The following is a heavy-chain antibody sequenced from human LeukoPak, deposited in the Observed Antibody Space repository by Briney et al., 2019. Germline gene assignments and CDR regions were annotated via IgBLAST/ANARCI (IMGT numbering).Heavy chain of an antibody. CDR2: IYYSRST. CDR1: GGSISSGGYY. CDR3: ARVVENGDYGNRNFDY. D-gene: IGHD4-17*01. V-gene: IGHV4-31*03. J-gene: IGHJ4*02. Sequence: SETLSLTCTVSGGSISSGGYYWSWIRQHPGKGLEWIGYIYYSRSTYYNPSLKSRVTISVDTSKNQFSLKLSSVTAADTAVYYCARVVENGDYGNRNFDYWGQGTLVTVSS.